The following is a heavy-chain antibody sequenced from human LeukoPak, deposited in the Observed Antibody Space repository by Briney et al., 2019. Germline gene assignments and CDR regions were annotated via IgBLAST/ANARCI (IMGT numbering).Heavy chain of an antibody. CDR1: GFTFSTYA. D-gene: IGHD4-23*01. CDR2: TNTDGSRT. CDR3: YGANAEH. Sequence: GSLRLSCAASGFTFSTYAMHWVRQAPGKGLVWVSGTNTDGSRTMYADSVKGRFTIARDNAKNTLYLQMNSLRAEDMAVYYCYGANAEHWGQGTVVTVSS. V-gene: IGHV3-74*03. J-gene: IGHJ1*01.